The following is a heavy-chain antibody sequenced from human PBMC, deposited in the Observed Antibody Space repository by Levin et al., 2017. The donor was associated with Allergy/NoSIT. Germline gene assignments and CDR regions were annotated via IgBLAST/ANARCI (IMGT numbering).Heavy chain of an antibody. V-gene: IGHV1-2*06. CDR1: GYTFTGYY. J-gene: IGHJ6*02. D-gene: IGHD6-19*01. CDR2: INPNSGGT. CDR3: ARDGKPVYSSGWDDGMDV. Sequence: ASVKVSCKASGYTFTGYYMHWVRQAPGQGLEWMGRINPNSGGTNYAQKFQGRVTMTRDTSISTAYMELSRLRSDDTAVYYCARDGKPVYSSGWDDGMDVWGQGTTVTVSS.